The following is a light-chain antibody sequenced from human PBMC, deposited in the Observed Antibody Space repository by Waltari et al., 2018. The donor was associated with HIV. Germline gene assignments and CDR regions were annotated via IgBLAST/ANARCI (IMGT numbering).Light chain of an antibody. Sequence: QSALTQPASVSGSPGQSVTISCTATTSDFGRYNSVSWYQQHPANVPKGIICEVTRRPSGVPHRFAGARSGNTASLTISGLQAEDEAVYYCSTHTTTDTLMFGGGTKLTVL. V-gene: IGLV2-14*03. CDR3: STHTTTDTLM. J-gene: IGLJ3*02. CDR2: EVT. CDR1: TSDFGRYNS.